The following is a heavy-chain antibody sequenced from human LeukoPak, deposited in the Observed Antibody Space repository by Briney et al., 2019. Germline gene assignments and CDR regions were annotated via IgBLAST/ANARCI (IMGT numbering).Heavy chain of an antibody. CDR3: AREGTTSYYDY. J-gene: IGHJ4*02. D-gene: IGHD2-2*01. V-gene: IGHV1-2*02. Sequence: ASVKVSCKASGFSFIGYYIHWVRQAPGQGLEWMGWINPNGGATNYAQRFQGRVTMTRDASISTAYMELSRLRSDDTALYYCAREGTTSYYDYWGQGTLVTVSS. CDR2: INPNGGAT. CDR1: GFSFIGYY.